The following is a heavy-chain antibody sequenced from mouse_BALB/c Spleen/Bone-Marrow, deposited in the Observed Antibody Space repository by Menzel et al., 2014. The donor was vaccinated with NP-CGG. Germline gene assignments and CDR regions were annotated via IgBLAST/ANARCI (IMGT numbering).Heavy chain of an antibody. CDR3: ARDGNFAKDY. D-gene: IGHD2-1*01. CDR2: INDGGSYT. Sequence: ESGGGLVKPGGSLKLSCAVSGFTFSDYYMYWVRQNPEKRLEWVATINDGGSYTYYPDSVKGRFTISRDNAKNNLYLQMSSLKSEDTAMYYCARDGNFAKDYWGQGTSVTVSS. J-gene: IGHJ4*01. CDR1: GFTFSDYY. V-gene: IGHV5-4*02.